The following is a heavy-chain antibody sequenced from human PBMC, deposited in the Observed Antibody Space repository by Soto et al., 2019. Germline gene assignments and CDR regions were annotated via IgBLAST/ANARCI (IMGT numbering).Heavy chain of an antibody. V-gene: IGHV4-34*01. CDR1: GGSFSGYY. D-gene: IGHD1-26*01. Sequence: ETLSLTCAVYGGSFSGYYWSWIRQPPGKGLEWIGEINHSGSTNYNPSLKSRVTISVDTSKNQFSLKLSSVTAADTAVYYCARGLGGYSGSYYGLYYFDYWGQGTLVTVS. CDR3: ARGLGGYSGSYYGLYYFDY. CDR2: INHSGST. J-gene: IGHJ4*02.